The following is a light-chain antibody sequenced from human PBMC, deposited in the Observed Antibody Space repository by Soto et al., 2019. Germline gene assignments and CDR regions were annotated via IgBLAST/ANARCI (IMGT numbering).Light chain of an antibody. CDR2: KAS. Sequence: DIQMTQSPSSLSASVGDRVTIXXRASQSISSYLNWYQQKPGKAPKXLIYKASTLKSGVPSRFSGSGAGTEFTLTISSLQPDDFATYYCQQYETFSGTFGPGTKVDIK. J-gene: IGKJ1*01. CDR1: QSISSY. V-gene: IGKV1-5*03. CDR3: QQYETFSGT.